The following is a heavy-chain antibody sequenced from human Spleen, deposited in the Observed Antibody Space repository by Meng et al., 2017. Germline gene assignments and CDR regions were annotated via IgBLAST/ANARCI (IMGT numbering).Heavy chain of an antibody. J-gene: IGHJ5*02. D-gene: IGHD4-17*01. CDR2: INSDGSFT. V-gene: IGHV3-74*01. CDR3: AADFGDYGA. Sequence: GESLKISCAASEFAFSVYSMYWVRQAPGKGLVWVSRINSDGSFTSYADSVKGRFTISRDNAKNTLYLQMNSLRAEDTAVYYCAADFGDYGAWGQGTLVTVSS. CDR1: EFAFSVYS.